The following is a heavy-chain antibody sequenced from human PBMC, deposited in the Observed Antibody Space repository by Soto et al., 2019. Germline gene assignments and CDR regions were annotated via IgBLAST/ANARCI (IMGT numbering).Heavy chain of an antibody. CDR3: AGTDDYVWGSYRNGMDV. Sequence: PGESLKISCKGSGYSFTSYWISWVRQMPGKGLEWMGRIDPSDSYTNYSPSFQGHVTISADKSIRTAYLQWSSLKASDTAMYYCAGTDDYVWGSYRNGMDVWGQGTTVTVSS. D-gene: IGHD3-16*01. J-gene: IGHJ6*02. CDR1: GYSFTSYW. CDR2: IDPSDSYT. V-gene: IGHV5-10-1*01.